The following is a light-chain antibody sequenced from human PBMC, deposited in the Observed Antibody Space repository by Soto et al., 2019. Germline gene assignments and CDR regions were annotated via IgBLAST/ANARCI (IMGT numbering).Light chain of an antibody. J-gene: IGKJ1*01. Sequence: EIVMTQSPATLSVSPGERATLSCRASQSVISSYLAWYQQKPGQAPRLLIYGASSRATGIPDRFSGSGSGTDFTLTITRLEPEDCPVYYCQQFGGSLTWTFGQGTKGDMK. CDR1: QSVISSY. CDR3: QQFGGSLTWT. CDR2: GAS. V-gene: IGKV3-20*01.